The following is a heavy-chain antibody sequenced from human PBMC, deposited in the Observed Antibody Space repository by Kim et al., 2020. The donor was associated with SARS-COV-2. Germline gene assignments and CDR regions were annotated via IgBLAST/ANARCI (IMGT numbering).Heavy chain of an antibody. CDR2: INPNSGGT. Sequence: ASVKVSCKASGYTFTGYYMHWVRQAPGQGREWMGWINPNSGGTNYAQKFQGRVTMTRDTSISTAYMELSRLRSDDTAVYYCARDPFETGFGELTVENWFDPWGQGTLVTVSS. D-gene: IGHD3-10*01. CDR3: ARDPFETGFGELTVENWFDP. CDR1: GYTFTGYY. V-gene: IGHV1-2*02. J-gene: IGHJ5*02.